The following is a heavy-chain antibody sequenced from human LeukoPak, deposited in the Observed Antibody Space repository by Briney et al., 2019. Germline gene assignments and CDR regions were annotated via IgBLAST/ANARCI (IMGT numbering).Heavy chain of an antibody. J-gene: IGHJ4*02. CDR3: ATYDVLTGFEY. V-gene: IGHV1-69*13. D-gene: IGHD3-9*01. CDR2: IILLKGTS. CDR1: GGTLSDHV. Sequence: ASVKVSCKASGGTLSDHVISWVRQPPGHGLEWMGGIILLKGTSKLTQKLQDRATISADESTNTVYMEVRSLRSEDTALYYCATYDVLTGFEYWGQGTLVIVSS.